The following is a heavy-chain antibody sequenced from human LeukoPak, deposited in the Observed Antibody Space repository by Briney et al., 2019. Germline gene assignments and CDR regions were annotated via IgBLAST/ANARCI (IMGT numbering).Heavy chain of an antibody. D-gene: IGHD1-1*01. CDR3: AKDSTGTSESDY. CDR2: IIPIFGIA. Sequence: SVKVSCKASGGTFSSYAISWVRQAPGQGLEWMGRIIPIFGIANYAQKFQGRVTITADKSTSTAYMELSSLRSEDTAVYYCAKDSTGTSESDYWGQGTLVTVSS. V-gene: IGHV1-69*04. CDR1: GGTFSSYA. J-gene: IGHJ4*02.